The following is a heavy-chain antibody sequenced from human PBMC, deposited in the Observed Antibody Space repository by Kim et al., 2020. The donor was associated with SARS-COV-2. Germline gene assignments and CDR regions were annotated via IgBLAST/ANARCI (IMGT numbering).Heavy chain of an antibody. CDR3: ARSTPLYDSSGYYRDAFDI. V-gene: IGHV4-34*01. J-gene: IGHJ3*02. Sequence: SETLSLTCAVYGGSFSGYYWSWIRQPPGKGLEWIGEINHSGSTNYNPSLKSRVTISVDTSKNQFSLKLSSVTAADTAVYYCARSTPLYDSSGYYRDAFDIWGQGTMVTVSS. CDR1: GGSFSGYY. D-gene: IGHD3-22*01. CDR2: INHSGST.